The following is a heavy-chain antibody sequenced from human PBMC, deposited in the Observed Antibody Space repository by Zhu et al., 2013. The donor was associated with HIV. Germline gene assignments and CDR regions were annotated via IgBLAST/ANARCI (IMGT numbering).Heavy chain of an antibody. V-gene: IGHV1-2*02. J-gene: IGHJ5*02. D-gene: IGHD1-1*01. Sequence: QVQLVQSGAEVKKPGASVKVSCKASGYTFTDYFIHWVRQVPGEGLEWMGWIDPNSAGSNYAQQFQGRVTMTSDTSISTAYLELSSLRFDDTAVYYCARSRRGHWNFAPWGQGTLVTVSS. CDR3: ARSRRGHWNFAP. CDR1: GYTFTDYF. CDR2: IDPNSAGS.